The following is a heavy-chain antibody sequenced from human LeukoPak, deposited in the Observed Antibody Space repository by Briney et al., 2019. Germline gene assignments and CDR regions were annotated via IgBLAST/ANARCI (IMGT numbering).Heavy chain of an antibody. V-gene: IGHV4-4*02. CDR3: ARDGVSGRAFDY. CDR1: GGSISSSNW. Sequence: SETLSLTCAVSGGSISSSNWWSWVHQPPGKGLEWIGEIYHSGSTNYNPSLKSRVTISVDKSKNQFSLKLSSVTAADTAVYYCARDGVSGRAFDYWGQGTLVTVSS. CDR2: IYHSGST. D-gene: IGHD3-10*01. J-gene: IGHJ4*02.